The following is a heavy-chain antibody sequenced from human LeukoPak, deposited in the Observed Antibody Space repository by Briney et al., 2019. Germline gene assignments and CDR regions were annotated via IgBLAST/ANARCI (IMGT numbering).Heavy chain of an antibody. D-gene: IGHD3-9*01. CDR1: GFTFSNYW. Sequence: GGSLRLSCAASGFTFSNYWKNWVRQAPGKGLEWVANIKQDGSQKYYVDSVKGRFTISRDNAKNSLYLQMNSLRAEDTAVYYCARFYWLDYWGQGTLVTVSS. V-gene: IGHV3-7*03. CDR3: ARFYWLDY. J-gene: IGHJ4*02. CDR2: IKQDGSQK.